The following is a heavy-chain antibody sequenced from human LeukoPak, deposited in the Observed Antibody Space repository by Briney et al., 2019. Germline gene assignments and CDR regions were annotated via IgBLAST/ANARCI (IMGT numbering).Heavy chain of an antibody. V-gene: IGHV1-2*06. D-gene: IGHD3-10*01. CDR2: INPNSGGT. CDR1: GYTFTGYY. CDR3: ARGLGSNYYGSGSYGNFDY. Sequence: ASVKVSCKASGYTFTGYYMRRVRQAPGQGLEWMGRINPNSGGTNYAQKFQGRVTMTRDTSISTAYMELSRLRSDDTAVYYCARGLGSNYYGSGSYGNFDYWGQGTLVTVSS. J-gene: IGHJ4*02.